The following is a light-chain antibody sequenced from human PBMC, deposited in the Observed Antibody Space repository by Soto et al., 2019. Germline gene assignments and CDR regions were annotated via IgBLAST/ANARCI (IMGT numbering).Light chain of an antibody. V-gene: IGLV1-40*01. CDR3: QSYDSSLSAPYV. Sequence: QSVLTQPPSVSGAPGQRVTISCTGSSSNIGAGYDVHWYQQLPGTAPKLLIYGNSNRPSGVPHRFSGSKSGTSASLAITGLQAEDEADYCCQSYDSSLSAPYVFGTGTKVTVL. CDR2: GNS. CDR1: SSNIGAGYD. J-gene: IGLJ1*01.